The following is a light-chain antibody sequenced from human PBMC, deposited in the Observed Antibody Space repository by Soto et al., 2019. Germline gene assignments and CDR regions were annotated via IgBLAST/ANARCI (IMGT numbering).Light chain of an antibody. CDR2: DAS. J-gene: IGKJ4*01. V-gene: IGKV1-33*01. CDR1: QDISNY. Sequence: DIQMTQSPSSLSASVGDRVTITCQASQDISNYLNWYQQKPGKAPKLLIFDASNVETGVPSRFSGSGSGTDFTFTIHSLQPEDAATYYCQQYEDLPLTSGGGTK. CDR3: QQYEDLPLT.